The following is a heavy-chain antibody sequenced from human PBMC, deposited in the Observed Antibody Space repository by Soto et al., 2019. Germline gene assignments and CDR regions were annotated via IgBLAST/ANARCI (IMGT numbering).Heavy chain of an antibody. CDR1: GYTITELS. CDR3: ATARRIWFGERYGMDV. D-gene: IGHD3-10*01. Sequence: APVKVSCKVSGYTITELSMHWVRQAPGKGLEWMGGFDPEDGETIYAQKFQGRVTMTEDTSTDTAYMELSSLRSEDTAVYYCATARRIWFGERYGMDVWGQGTTVTVSS. V-gene: IGHV1-24*01. CDR2: FDPEDGET. J-gene: IGHJ6*02.